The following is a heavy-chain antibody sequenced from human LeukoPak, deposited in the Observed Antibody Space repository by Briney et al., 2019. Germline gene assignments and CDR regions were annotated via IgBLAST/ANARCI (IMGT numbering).Heavy chain of an antibody. D-gene: IGHD3/OR15-3a*01. J-gene: IGHJ5*02. CDR3: ARVAGGRGTGYLYSSP. Sequence: ASVKVSCKASGYTFTGYYMHWVRQAPGQGLEWMGWINPNSGGTNYAQKLQGRVTMTTDTSTSTAYMELRSLRSDDTAVYYCARVAGGRGTGYLYSSPWGQGTLVTVSS. V-gene: IGHV1-2*02. CDR1: GYTFTGYY. CDR2: INPNSGGT.